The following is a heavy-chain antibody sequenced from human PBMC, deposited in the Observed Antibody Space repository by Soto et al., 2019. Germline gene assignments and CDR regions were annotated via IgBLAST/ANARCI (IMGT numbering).Heavy chain of an antibody. D-gene: IGHD2-15*01. Sequence: PGGSLRLSCAASGFTFSSYGMHWVRQAPGKGLEWVAVIWYDGSNKYYADSVKGRFTISRDNSKNTLYLQMNSLRAEDTAVYYCARDLGCSGGSCYRPYFDYWGQGTLVTVSS. J-gene: IGHJ4*02. CDR1: GFTFSSYG. V-gene: IGHV3-33*01. CDR3: ARDLGCSGGSCYRPYFDY. CDR2: IWYDGSNK.